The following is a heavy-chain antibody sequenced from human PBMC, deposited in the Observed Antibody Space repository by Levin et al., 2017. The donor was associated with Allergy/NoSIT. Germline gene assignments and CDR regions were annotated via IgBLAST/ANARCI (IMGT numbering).Heavy chain of an antibody. D-gene: IGHD2-15*01. CDR3: AKDSCSGGSCNSRDFDH. Sequence: PGGSLRLSCTASGITFSNYAINWVRQAPGKGLEWVSAISGGGHSTNYADSVKGRFTISRDNSKNTLFLQMNSLTAEDTALYYCAKDSCSGGSCNSRDFDHWGQGTLVTVSS. V-gene: IGHV3-23*01. CDR2: ISGGGHST. CDR1: GITFSNYA. J-gene: IGHJ4*02.